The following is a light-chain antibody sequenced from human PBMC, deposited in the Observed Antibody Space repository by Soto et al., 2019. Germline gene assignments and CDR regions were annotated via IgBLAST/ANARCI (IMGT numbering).Light chain of an antibody. CDR3: QQYNNWPV. J-gene: IGKJ1*01. V-gene: IGKV3-15*01. Sequence: EIVMTQSPSTLAVSAGERATLSCRASQSVSSNLAWYQQKPGQAPRLLIYAASTRATGIPARLSGSGSGTAFTLTISSLQSEDSAVYYCQQYNNWPVFGQGTKVDIK. CDR2: AAS. CDR1: QSVSSN.